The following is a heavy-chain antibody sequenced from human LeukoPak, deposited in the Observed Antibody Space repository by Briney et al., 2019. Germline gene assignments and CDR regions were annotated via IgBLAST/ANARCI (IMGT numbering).Heavy chain of an antibody. CDR3: ARSPRLGRYGYGPWELPVSYFDY. Sequence: SETLSLTCTVSGGSITSNSNYWGWIRQPPGEGLEWIGSIHYSGSTYYNPSLKSRVTISVQTPKNQFSLKLRSVTAADTAVYYCARSPRLGRYGYGPWELPVSYFDYWGQGTLVTVSS. D-gene: IGHD5-18*01. V-gene: IGHV4-39*07. CDR2: IHYSGST. J-gene: IGHJ4*02. CDR1: GGSITSNSNY.